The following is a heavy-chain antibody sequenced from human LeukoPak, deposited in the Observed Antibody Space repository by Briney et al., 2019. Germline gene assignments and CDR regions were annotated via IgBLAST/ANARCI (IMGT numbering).Heavy chain of an antibody. J-gene: IGHJ6*02. CDR2: ISFDGSNK. CDR1: GFTFSSYA. V-gene: IGHV3-30-3*01. D-gene: IGHD5-12*01. CDR3: ARDGYGGFDGYYSFALDV. Sequence: PGGSLRLSCAASGFTFSSYAMHWVRQAPGKGLEWVAVISFDGSNKYYADSLKGRFTVSRDNSKSTLSLHMNSLRAEDTAVYYCARDGYGGFDGYYSFALDVWGQGTTITVSS.